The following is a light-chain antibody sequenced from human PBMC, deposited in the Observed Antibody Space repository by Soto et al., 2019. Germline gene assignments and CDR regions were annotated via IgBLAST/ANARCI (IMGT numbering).Light chain of an antibody. CDR1: QSISSSY. CDR2: GAS. V-gene: IGKV3-20*01. Sequence: EIVLTQSPGTLSLSPGERATLSCRASQSISSSYLAWYQQNPGQAPRLLVYGASSRATGIPDRFSGSGSGIDVTLTISRLEPEDFAVYYCQQYGSSRFTFGPGTKVDIK. J-gene: IGKJ3*01. CDR3: QQYGSSRFT.